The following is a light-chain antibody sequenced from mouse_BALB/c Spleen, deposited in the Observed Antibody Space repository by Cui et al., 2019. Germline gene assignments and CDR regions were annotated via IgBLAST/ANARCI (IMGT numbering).Light chain of an antibody. J-gene: IGKJ1*01. CDR1: NDIRNY. CDR2: HTS. CDR3: QQGNTIPRT. V-gene: IGKV10-96*01. Sequence: DLLMPTTSSSLSASLADEVIIRSSTSNDIRNYLNWYQQKPDGTAKLLIYHTSRLPSGVPARFSGSGSGTDYSLTISSMEQEDIATYYCQQGNTIPRTFGGGTKLEIK.